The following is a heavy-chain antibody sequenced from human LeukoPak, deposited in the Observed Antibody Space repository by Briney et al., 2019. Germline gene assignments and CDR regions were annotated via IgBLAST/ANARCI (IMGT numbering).Heavy chain of an antibody. J-gene: IGHJ4*02. Sequence: PGRSLRLSCAASGFTFDDYAMHWVRQAPGKGLEWVSGISWNSGSIGYADSVKGRFTISRDNAKNSLYLQMNSLRAEDTALYYCAKASYYDSSGCYYYGYWGQGTLVTVSS. D-gene: IGHD3-22*01. CDR3: AKASYYDSSGCYYYGY. CDR1: GFTFDDYA. CDR2: ISWNSGSI. V-gene: IGHV3-9*01.